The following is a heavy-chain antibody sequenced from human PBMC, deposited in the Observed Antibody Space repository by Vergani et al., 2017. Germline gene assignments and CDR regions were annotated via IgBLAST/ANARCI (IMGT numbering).Heavy chain of an antibody. J-gene: IGHJ2*01. CDR1: GFTFSSYS. Sequence: VQLVESGGGVVQPGRSLRLSCAASGFTFSSYSMNWVRQAPGKGLEWVSSISSSSSYIYYADSVKGRFTISRDNAKNSLYLQMNSLRAEDTAVYYCARGGIAAAGRGGYWYFDLWGRGTLVTVSS. CDR2: ISSSSSYI. V-gene: IGHV3-21*01. D-gene: IGHD6-13*01. CDR3: ARGGIAAAGRGGYWYFDL.